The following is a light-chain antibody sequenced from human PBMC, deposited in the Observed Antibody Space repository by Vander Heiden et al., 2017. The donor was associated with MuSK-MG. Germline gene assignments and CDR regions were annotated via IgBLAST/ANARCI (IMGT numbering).Light chain of an antibody. J-gene: IGKJ1*01. CDR2: AAS. V-gene: IGKV1-9*01. CDR3: QQVNSFSRT. CDR1: QGISSY. Sequence: IQLTQSPSTLSASVGDRVTITCRASQGISSYLAWYQQKPGKAPKLLIYAASTLQSGVPSRFSGSGSGTEFTLTISSLQPDDFATYYCQQVNSFSRTFGQGTQLEIK.